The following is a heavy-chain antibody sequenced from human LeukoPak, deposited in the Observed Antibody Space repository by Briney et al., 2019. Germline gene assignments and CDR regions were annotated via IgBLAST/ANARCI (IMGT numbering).Heavy chain of an antibody. D-gene: IGHD3-22*01. V-gene: IGHV1-8*01. CDR2: MNPNSGNT. J-gene: IGHJ3*02. CDR3: ARDFPGYIYDNSDLDAFDI. Sequence: GASVKVSCKASGYTFTSYDINWVRQATGQGLEWMGWMNPNSGNTGYAQKFQGRVTMTRNTSISTAYMELSSLRSEDTAVYYCARDFPGYIYDNSDLDAFDIWGQGTMVTVSS. CDR1: GYTFTSYD.